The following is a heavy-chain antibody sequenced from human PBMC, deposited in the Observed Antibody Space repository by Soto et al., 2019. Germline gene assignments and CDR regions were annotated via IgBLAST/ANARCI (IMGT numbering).Heavy chain of an antibody. CDR2: ISAYNGNT. J-gene: IGHJ4*02. D-gene: IGHD4-17*01. V-gene: IGHV1-18*01. Sequence: ASVKVSCKASGYTFTSYGISWLRQAPGQGLEWMGWISAYNGNTNYAQKLQGRVTMTTDTSTSTAYMELRSLRSDDTAVYYCARDPNPTDYGDYFDYWGQGTLVTVSS. CDR3: ARDPNPTDYGDYFDY. CDR1: GYTFTSYG.